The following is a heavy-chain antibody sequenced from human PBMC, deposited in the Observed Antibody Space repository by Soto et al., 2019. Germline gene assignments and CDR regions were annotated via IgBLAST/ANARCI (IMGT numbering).Heavy chain of an antibody. Sequence: PSLTCDLPRHPIRLPRSPWASIPQPPAEALEWIGHTYHSGNPYYNPSLKSRVIISVDRSKNQFYLKVRSVKAAETDVYYCARQKYGDHVGYFDPWGQGILVNGSS. CDR1: RHPIRLPRSP. J-gene: IGHJ5*02. CDR2: TYHSGNP. V-gene: IGHV4-30-2*01. CDR3: ARQKYGDHVGYFDP. D-gene: IGHD4-17*01.